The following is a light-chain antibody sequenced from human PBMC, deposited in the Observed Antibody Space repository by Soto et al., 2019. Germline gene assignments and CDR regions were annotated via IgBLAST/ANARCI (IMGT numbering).Light chain of an antibody. Sequence: IQMTQSRSTLSASVGPRVTITCRASQSISSWLAWYQQKPGKAPKLLIYDASSLESGVPSRFSGSGSGTEFTLTISSLQPDDFATYYCQQYGSFGQGTRLEIK. CDR2: DAS. J-gene: IGKJ5*01. CDR1: QSISSW. CDR3: QQYGS. V-gene: IGKV1-5*01.